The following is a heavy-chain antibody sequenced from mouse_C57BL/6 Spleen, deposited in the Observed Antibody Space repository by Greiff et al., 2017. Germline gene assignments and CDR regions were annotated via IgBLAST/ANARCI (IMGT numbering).Heavy chain of an antibody. CDR1: GYTFTDYE. CDR2: IDPEPGGT. CDR3: TRNDGYY. D-gene: IGHD2-3*01. J-gene: IGHJ2*01. V-gene: IGHV1-15*01. Sequence: VQLQQPGAELVRPGASVTLSCKASGYTFTDYEMHWVKQTPVHGLEWIGAIDPEPGGTAYNQKFKGKAILTADKSSSTAYMELRSLTSEDSAVDYCTRNDGYYWGQGTILTVSS.